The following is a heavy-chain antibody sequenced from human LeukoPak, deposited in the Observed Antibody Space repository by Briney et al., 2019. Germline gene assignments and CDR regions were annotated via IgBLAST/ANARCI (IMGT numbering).Heavy chain of an antibody. Sequence: GRSLRLSCAASGFTFDDYAMHWVRQAPGKGLEWVSGISWNSGSIGYADSVKGRFTISRDNAKNSLYLQMNSLRAEDTALYYCAKDIGLFPDAFDIWGQGTMVTVSS. CDR1: GFTFDDYA. CDR2: ISWNSGSI. V-gene: IGHV3-9*01. CDR3: AKDIGLFPDAFDI. J-gene: IGHJ3*02.